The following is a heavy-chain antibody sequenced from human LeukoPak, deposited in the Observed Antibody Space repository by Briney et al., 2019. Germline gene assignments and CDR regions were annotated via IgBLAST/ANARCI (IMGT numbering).Heavy chain of an antibody. CDR2: IKEDGSDK. V-gene: IGHV3-7*05. D-gene: IGHD3-10*01. J-gene: IGHJ4*02. CDR3: VRDGIRDIPGIITIRYDY. Sequence: PGGSLRLSCSASAFIFSVYWMTWVRQAPGKGLEWVATIKEDGSDKYYVDSVRGRFTISRDNAENSLYLQMNSLTAEDTALYYCVRDGIRDIPGIITIRYDYWGQGTLVTVSS. CDR1: AFIFSVYW.